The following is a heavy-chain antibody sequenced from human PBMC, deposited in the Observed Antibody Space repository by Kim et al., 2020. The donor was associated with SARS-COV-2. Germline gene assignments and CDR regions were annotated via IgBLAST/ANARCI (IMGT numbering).Heavy chain of an antibody. V-gene: IGHV4-59*01. Sequence: SETLSLTCTVSGGSISSYYWSWIRQPPGKGLEWIGYIYYSGSTNYNPSLKSRVTISVDTSKNQFSLKLSSVTAADTAVYYCAREGGANSEFPYYFDYWGQGTLVTVSS. J-gene: IGHJ4*02. CDR2: IYYSGST. CDR3: AREGGANSEFPYYFDY. CDR1: GGSISSYY. D-gene: IGHD1-26*01.